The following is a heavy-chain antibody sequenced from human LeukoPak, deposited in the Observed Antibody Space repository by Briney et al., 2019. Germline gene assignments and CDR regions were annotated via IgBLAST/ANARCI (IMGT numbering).Heavy chain of an antibody. CDR3: ARDLGSGWYGAVDY. Sequence: GGSLRLSCAASGFTFSSYWMRWVRQAPGKGLEWVSYISTSISYTNYADSVKRPFTISRDNAKNSLFLQMNSLRAEDTAVYYCARDLGSGWYGAVDYWGQGTLVTVSS. V-gene: IGHV3-11*05. J-gene: IGHJ4*02. CDR2: ISTSISYT. CDR1: GFTFSSYW. D-gene: IGHD6-19*01.